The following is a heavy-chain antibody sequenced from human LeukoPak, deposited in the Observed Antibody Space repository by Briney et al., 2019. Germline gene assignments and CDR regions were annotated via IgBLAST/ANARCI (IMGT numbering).Heavy chain of an antibody. J-gene: IGHJ4*02. Sequence: GASVKVSCKASGYTFTSYYMHLVRQAPGQGLEWMGIINPSGGSASYAQEFQGRVTMTRDTSTSTVYMELSSLKSEDTAVYYCASGQLRIAAAGTQGLPTHWGQGTLVTVSS. V-gene: IGHV1-46*01. D-gene: IGHD6-13*01. CDR1: GYTFTSYY. CDR3: ASGQLRIAAAGTQGLPTH. CDR2: INPSGGSA.